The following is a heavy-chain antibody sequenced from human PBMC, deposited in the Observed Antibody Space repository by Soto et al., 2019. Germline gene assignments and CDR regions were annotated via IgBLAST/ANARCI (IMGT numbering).Heavy chain of an antibody. J-gene: IGHJ6*02. CDR3: ARVHLVEGSAFYCAMDV. D-gene: IGHD6-6*01. CDR1: GFTFSSYW. CDR2: ISGSGKDT. V-gene: IGHV3-21*01. Sequence: PGGSLRLSCAASGFTFSSYWMHWVRQAPGKGLEWVASISGSGKDTFYRHSVKGRFAISRDSAGTSLFLRMDSVKVEDTAVYHCARVHLVEGSAFYCAMDVWGPGTAVTVSS.